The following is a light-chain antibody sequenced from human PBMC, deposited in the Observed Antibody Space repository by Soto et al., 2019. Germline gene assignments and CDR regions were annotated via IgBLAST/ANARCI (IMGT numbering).Light chain of an antibody. CDR2: AAS. V-gene: IGKV1-39*01. Sequence: DIQMTQSPSSLAASIGDRVTITCRSSQTMDTYLTWYQQKPGKAPKLLIYAASSLQSGVPSRFSGSGSGTHFILTISSLQPDDYATYYCQQSYRIPLTFGGGTKVEIK. CDR3: QQSYRIPLT. J-gene: IGKJ4*01. CDR1: QTMDTY.